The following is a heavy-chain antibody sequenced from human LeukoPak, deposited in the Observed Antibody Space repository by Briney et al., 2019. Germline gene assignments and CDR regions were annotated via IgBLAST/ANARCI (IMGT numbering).Heavy chain of an antibody. CDR1: SASVDTNQ. Sequence: PSESLSLTQAVDSASVDTNQTSSVRHPPGKGLEWIGTMYSNGSTTSTPSLDSRVTVSFDTSKNQVSLKLRSLPPADPPVYYWARRIVLGSWKRFDYWGQGTLVTVSS. D-gene: IGHD1-26*01. V-gene: IGHV4-59*02. CDR2: MYSNGST. J-gene: IGHJ4*02. CDR3: ARRIVLGSWKRFDY.